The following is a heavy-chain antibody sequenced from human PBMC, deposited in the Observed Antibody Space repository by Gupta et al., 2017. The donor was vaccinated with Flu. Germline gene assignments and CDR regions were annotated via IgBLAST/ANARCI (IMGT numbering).Heavy chain of an antibody. D-gene: IGHD3-10*01. J-gene: IGHJ3*02. CDR3: VRERGPFNGFDI. CDR1: TFSTYG. CDR2: IWSDGHNK. V-gene: IGHV3-33*01. Sequence: TFSTYGMHWVGQATGKGLEWVAVIWSDGHNKFYADSVKGRFTFSRDNSRYTMSLQMNSLRVEDTAVDYCVRERGPFNGFDIWGQGTRVTVSS.